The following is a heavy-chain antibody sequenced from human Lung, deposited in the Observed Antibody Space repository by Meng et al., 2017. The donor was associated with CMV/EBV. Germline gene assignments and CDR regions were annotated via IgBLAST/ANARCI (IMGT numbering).Heavy chain of an antibody. CDR1: GYTFTGYY. CDR2: INPNSGGT. CDR3: AGGLYDFWSGYYYYGRDV. J-gene: IGHJ6*02. D-gene: IGHD3-3*01. V-gene: IGHV1-2*02. Sequence: ASXXVSCKASGYTFTGYYMHWVRQAPGQGLEWMGWINPNSGGTNYAQKFQGRVTMTRDTSISTVYMELSRLRSDDTAVYYCAGGLYDFWSGYYYYGRDVWGQGTXVTGSS.